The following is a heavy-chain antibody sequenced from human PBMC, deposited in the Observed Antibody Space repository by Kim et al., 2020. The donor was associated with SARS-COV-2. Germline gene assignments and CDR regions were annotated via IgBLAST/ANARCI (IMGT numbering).Heavy chain of an antibody. CDR2: NYYSGST. CDR3: ARDGYSVYDFDY. Sequence: SETLSLTCTVSGGSISSGGYYWSWIRQHPGKGLKWIVYNYYSGSTYYNPSPKSRVTISVDTSKNQFSLKLSSVTAADTAVYYCARDGYSVYDFDYWGQG. J-gene: IGHJ4*02. V-gene: IGHV4-31*03. D-gene: IGHD5-12*01. CDR1: GGSISSGGYY.